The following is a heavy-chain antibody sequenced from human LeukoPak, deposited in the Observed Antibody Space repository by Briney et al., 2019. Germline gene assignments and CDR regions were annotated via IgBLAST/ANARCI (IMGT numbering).Heavy chain of an antibody. Sequence: GGSLRLSCAASGFTFSSYWMSWVRQAPGKGLEWVANIKQDGSEKYHVDSVKGRFTISRDNAKNSLYLQMDILKPEDTAFYYCAKVDGYNSGWYDSWGQGTLVTVSS. J-gene: IGHJ5*01. CDR3: AKVDGYNSGWYDS. CDR1: GFTFSSYW. CDR2: IKQDGSEK. D-gene: IGHD6-19*01. V-gene: IGHV3-7*03.